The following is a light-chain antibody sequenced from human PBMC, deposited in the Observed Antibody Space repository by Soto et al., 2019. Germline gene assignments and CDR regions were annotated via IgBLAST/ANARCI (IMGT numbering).Light chain of an antibody. CDR2: EVS. V-gene: IGLV2-14*01. CDR3: ASYTSSSSYV. Sequence: QSVLTQPASVFGSPAQSITISCTGTSSDVGGYNYVSWYQQHPGKAPKLTIYEVSNRPSGVSNRFSGSKSGNTASLTISGLQAEDEAGYYCASYTSSSSYVFGTGTKVTVL. J-gene: IGLJ1*01. CDR1: SSDVGGYNY.